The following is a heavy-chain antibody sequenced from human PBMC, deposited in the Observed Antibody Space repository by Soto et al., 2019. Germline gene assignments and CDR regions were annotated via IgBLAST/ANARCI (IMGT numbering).Heavy chain of an antibody. Sequence: QVQIQQWGAGLLKPSETLSLTCAVDSESFSGFHWSWIRQPPGKGLEWIGEINYSGGANSNPSLGSGVTMCVDTSKNRCSRSLSSVTAADTAVYYCARGEGYRSSWRYYYYGLDVWGQGTAVTVSS. J-gene: IGHJ6*02. CDR1: SESFSGFH. CDR3: ARGEGYRSSWRYYYYGLDV. D-gene: IGHD6-13*01. V-gene: IGHV4-34*02. CDR2: INYSGGA.